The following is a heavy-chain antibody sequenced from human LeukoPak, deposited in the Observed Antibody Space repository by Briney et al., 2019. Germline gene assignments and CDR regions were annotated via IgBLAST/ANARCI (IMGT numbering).Heavy chain of an antibody. CDR3: ARDKRNITMVRGVVPWFDP. J-gene: IGHJ5*02. Sequence: ASVKVSCKASGYAFTGYYMHWVRQAPGQGLEWMGWINPNSGGTNYAQKFQGRVTMTRDTSTSTAYLELSRLRSDDTAVYYCARDKRNITMVRGVVPWFDPWGQGTLVTVSS. CDR1: GYAFTGYY. D-gene: IGHD3-10*01. V-gene: IGHV1-2*02. CDR2: INPNSGGT.